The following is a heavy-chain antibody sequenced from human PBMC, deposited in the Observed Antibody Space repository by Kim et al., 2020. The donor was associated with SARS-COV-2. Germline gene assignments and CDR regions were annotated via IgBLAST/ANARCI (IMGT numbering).Heavy chain of an antibody. D-gene: IGHD6-6*01. CDR1: GGSISSYY. CDR3: ARALVYRRVDYYYGMDV. CDR2: IYYSGST. V-gene: IGHV4-59*01. J-gene: IGHJ6*02. Sequence: SETLSLTCTVSGGSISSYYWSWIRQPPGKGLEWIGYIYYSGSTNYNPSLKSRVTISVDTSKNQFSLKLSSVTAADTAVYYCARALVYRRVDYYYGMDVWGQGTTVTVSS.